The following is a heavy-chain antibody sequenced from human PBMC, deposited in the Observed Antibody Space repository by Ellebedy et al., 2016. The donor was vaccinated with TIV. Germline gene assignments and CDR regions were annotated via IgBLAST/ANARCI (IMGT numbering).Heavy chain of an antibody. V-gene: IGHV5-51*01. Sequence: PGGSLRLSCKSSGYNFATYWIGWVRQMPGKGLEWMGVIYPDDSDTKYSPSFQGQVTISADKSISTAFLQWSSLKASDSAMYFCVRTRDTAMAALDSWGRGTLVTVSS. CDR1: GYNFATYW. CDR2: IYPDDSDT. CDR3: VRTRDTAMAALDS. J-gene: IGHJ4*02. D-gene: IGHD5-18*01.